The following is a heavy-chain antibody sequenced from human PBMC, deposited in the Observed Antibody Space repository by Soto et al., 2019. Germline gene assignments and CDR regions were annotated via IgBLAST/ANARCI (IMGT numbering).Heavy chain of an antibody. CDR1: GFTFSSYG. CDR3: AKTFKRITMIVVVSPIYYGMDV. CDR2: ISYDGSNK. Sequence: GGSLRLSCAASGFTFSSYGMHWVRQAPGKGLEWVAVISYDGSNKYYADSVKGRFTISRDNSKNTLYLQMNSLRAEDTAVYYCAKTFKRITMIVVVSPIYYGMDVWGQGTTVTVSS. J-gene: IGHJ6*02. V-gene: IGHV3-30*18. D-gene: IGHD3-22*01.